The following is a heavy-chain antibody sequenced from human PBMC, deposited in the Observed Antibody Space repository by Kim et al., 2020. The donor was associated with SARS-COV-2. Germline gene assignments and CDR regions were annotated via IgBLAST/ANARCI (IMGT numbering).Heavy chain of an antibody. Sequence: GGSLRLSCAASGFTVSNNYISWVRQAPRKGLEWVSLIFGDDKTYYADSVKGRFTISRDNSKNTLNLQMNSLRAEDTAVYYCAKYCSGGSCYYGLDVWGQGTTVTVSS. V-gene: IGHV3-66*01. CDR1: GFTVSNNY. D-gene: IGHD2-15*01. CDR3: AKYCSGGSCYYGLDV. J-gene: IGHJ6*02. CDR2: IFGDDKT.